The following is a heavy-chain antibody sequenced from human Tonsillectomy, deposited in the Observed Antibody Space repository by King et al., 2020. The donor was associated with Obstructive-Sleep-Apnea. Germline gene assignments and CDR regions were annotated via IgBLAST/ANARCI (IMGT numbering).Heavy chain of an antibody. V-gene: IGHV4-38-2*02. J-gene: IGHJ5*02. CDR2: VYHSGNT. CDR3: AREGYGP. D-gene: IGHD5-12*01. Sequence: QLQESGPGLVKPSETLSLTCTVSGYSINSGYYWGWIRQPPGKGLEWIGSVYHSGNTYYNPSPKSRVTISVHTSQNQFSLRLFSGTAADTAVYYCAREGYGPWGQGALVTVSS. CDR1: GYSINSGYY.